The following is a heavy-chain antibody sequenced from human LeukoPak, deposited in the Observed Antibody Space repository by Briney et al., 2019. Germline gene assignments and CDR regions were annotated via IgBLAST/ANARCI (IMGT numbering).Heavy chain of an antibody. CDR1: GYTFTSYS. CDR3: ARREGDYHDSYYYYYGMDV. V-gene: IGHV1-18*01. Sequence: ASVKVSCKASGYTFTSYSISWVRQAPGQGLEWMGWISAYNGNTNYAQKLQGRVTMTTDTSTSTAYMELRSLRSDDTAVYYCARREGDYHDSYYYYYGMDVWGQGTTVTVSS. J-gene: IGHJ6*02. CDR2: ISAYNGNT. D-gene: IGHD4-17*01.